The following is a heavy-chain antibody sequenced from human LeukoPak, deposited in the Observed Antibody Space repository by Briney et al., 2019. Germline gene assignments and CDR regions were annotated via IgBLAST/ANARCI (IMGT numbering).Heavy chain of an antibody. D-gene: IGHD3-22*01. CDR2: IKSKSDGGAT. J-gene: IGHJ4*02. CDR3: TTITMIMVHPDY. Sequence: GGSLRLSCVGTGFTLSNAWMNWVRQAPGKGLEWVGRIKSKSDGGATDYAAPVKGRFTISRDDSKNTMYLQMNSLKSEDTAVYYCTTITMIMVHPDYWCQGTLVTVSS. CDR1: GFTLSNAW. V-gene: IGHV3-15*01.